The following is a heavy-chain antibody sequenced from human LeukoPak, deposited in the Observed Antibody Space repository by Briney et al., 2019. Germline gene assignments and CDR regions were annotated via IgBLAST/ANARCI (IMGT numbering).Heavy chain of an antibody. CDR2: IIPIFGTA. Sequence: SVKVSCKASGYTFTSYAISWVRQAPGQGLEWMGGIIPIFGTANYAQKFQGRVTITTDESTSTAYMELSSLRSEDTAVYYCATQFGYCSSTSCYPFDYWGQGTLVTVSS. CDR1: GYTFTSYA. D-gene: IGHD2-2*01. V-gene: IGHV1-69*05. CDR3: ATQFGYCSSTSCYPFDY. J-gene: IGHJ4*02.